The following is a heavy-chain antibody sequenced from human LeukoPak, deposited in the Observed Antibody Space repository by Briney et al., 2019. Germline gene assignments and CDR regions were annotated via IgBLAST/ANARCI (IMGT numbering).Heavy chain of an antibody. J-gene: IGHJ4*02. V-gene: IGHV4-59*01. CDR1: GGSISNYY. CDR2: IYYSGST. Sequence: SETLSLTCTVSGGSISNYYWTWIRQPPGKGLEWIGYIYYSGSTNYNPSLKSRVTISVDTSKNQFSLKLSSVTAADTAVYYCARNPHDCGDSRFDYWGQGTLVTVSS. CDR3: ARNPHDCGDSRFDY. D-gene: IGHD4-17*01.